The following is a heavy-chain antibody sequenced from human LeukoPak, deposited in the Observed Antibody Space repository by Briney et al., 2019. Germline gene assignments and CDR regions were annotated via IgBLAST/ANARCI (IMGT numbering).Heavy chain of an antibody. Sequence: GAPVKVSCKGSGYTFTSYGISWGRQAPGQGLEWMGLISAYNGNTNYAQKLQGRVTMTTDTSTSTAYMELRSLRSDDTAVYYCARDQVEYGSGSYYTFDYWGQGTLVTVSS. CDR1: GYTFTSYG. V-gene: IGHV1-18*04. CDR3: ARDQVEYGSGSYYTFDY. J-gene: IGHJ4*02. D-gene: IGHD3-10*01. CDR2: ISAYNGNT.